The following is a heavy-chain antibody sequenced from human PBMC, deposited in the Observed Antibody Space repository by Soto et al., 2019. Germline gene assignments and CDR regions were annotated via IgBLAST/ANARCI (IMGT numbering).Heavy chain of an antibody. V-gene: IGHV4-39*01. D-gene: IGHD1-1*01. CDR2: FYSGGNN. CDR1: GDSIRSSPYY. J-gene: IGHJ6*02. Sequence: PSETLSLTCTVSGDSIRSSPYYWGWIRQAPGKGLEWIGSFYSGGNNNYNPSLKSRVAISLATSKTQFSLTLSSVTAADTAVYYCARHGRGNDVVQYFYYGLDVWGQGTTVTVSS. CDR3: ARHGRGNDVVQYFYYGLDV.